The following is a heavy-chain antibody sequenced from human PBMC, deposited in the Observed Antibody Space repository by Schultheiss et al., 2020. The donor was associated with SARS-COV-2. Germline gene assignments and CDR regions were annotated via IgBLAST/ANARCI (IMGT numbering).Heavy chain of an antibody. CDR2: IIPNSGDA. D-gene: IGHD3-22*01. Sequence: ASVKVSCKASGYTFTSYAMHWVRQAPGQRLEWMGWIIPNSGDAGSAQKFQGRVTMTRDTSITTAYLELGGLRPEDTAVYYCARDQGHYYDSSGYGVTQHFDYWGQGTLVTVSS. CDR1: GYTFTSYA. J-gene: IGHJ4*02. CDR3: ARDQGHYYDSSGYGVTQHFDY. V-gene: IGHV1-2*02.